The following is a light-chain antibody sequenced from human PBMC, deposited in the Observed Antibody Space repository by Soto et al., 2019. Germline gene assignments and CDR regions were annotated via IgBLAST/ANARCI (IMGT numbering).Light chain of an antibody. CDR3: MQALQSLT. V-gene: IGKV2-28*01. J-gene: IGKJ5*01. CDR1: QSLLYNNTFNY. CDR2: LGS. Sequence: EIVMTQSPLTLPVTPGEPASVSCSSSQSLLYNNTFNYLDWYLQKPGQSPNLLIYLGSNRASGVPDRFSGSGSGTDFSLKISRVEAEDVGTYYCMQALQSLTFGQGTRLEIK.